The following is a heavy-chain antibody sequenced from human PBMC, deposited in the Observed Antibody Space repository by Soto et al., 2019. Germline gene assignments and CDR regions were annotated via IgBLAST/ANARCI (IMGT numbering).Heavy chain of an antibody. Sequence: QVQLVQSGAEVKKPGASVKVSCKASGYTFTSYGIGWVRQAPGQGLEWMGWISAYNGNTNYAQKLQGRVTMXTXTXXTTAYMELRSLRSDDTAVYYCARRAYDTSGRAFDIWGQGTMVIVSS. CDR2: ISAYNGNT. CDR1: GYTFTSYG. D-gene: IGHD3-22*01. V-gene: IGHV1-18*01. CDR3: ARRAYDTSGRAFDI. J-gene: IGHJ3*02.